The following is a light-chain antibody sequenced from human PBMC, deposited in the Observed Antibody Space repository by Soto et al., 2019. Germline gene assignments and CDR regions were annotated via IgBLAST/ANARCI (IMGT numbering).Light chain of an antibody. J-gene: IGKJ1*01. CDR2: GAS. Sequence: PGERATLSCRASQSVSSNLAWYQQKPGQAPRLLIYGASTRATGIPARFSGSGSGTEFTLTISSLQSEDFAVYYCQQYNKWPQWTFGQGTKVEIK. CDR1: QSVSSN. V-gene: IGKV3-15*01. CDR3: QQYNKWPQWT.